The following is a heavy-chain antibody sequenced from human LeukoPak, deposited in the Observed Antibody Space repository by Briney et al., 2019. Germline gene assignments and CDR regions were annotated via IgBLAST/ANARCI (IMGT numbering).Heavy chain of an antibody. Sequence: PSETLSLTCAVSGGSISSGGYSWSWIRQPPGKGLEWIGYIYYSGSTYYNPSLKSRVTISVDTSKNQFSLKLTSVTAADTAVYYCARDATIAAPLMSWGQGTLVIVSS. D-gene: IGHD6-13*01. J-gene: IGHJ4*02. CDR3: ARDATIAAPLMS. CDR2: IYYSGST. V-gene: IGHV4-30-4*07. CDR1: GGSISSGGYS.